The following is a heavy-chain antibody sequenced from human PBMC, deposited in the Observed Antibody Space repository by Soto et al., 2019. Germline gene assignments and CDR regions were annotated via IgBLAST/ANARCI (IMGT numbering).Heavy chain of an antibody. CDR1: NGSISKSDSY. Sequence: SETLSLTCIVSNGSISKSDSYWGWIRQPPGKGLEWIGEINHSGSTNYNPSLKSRVTISVDTSKNQFSLKLSPVTAADTAVYCCARGAWSGYYIPRHGYFDYWGQGTLVTVSS. V-gene: IGHV4-39*07. D-gene: IGHD3-3*01. CDR2: INHSGST. J-gene: IGHJ4*02. CDR3: ARGAWSGYYIPRHGYFDY.